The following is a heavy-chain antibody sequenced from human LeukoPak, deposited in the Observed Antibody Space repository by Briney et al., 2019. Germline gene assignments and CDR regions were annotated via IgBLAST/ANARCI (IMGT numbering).Heavy chain of an antibody. Sequence: KPSETLSLTCAVYGGSFSDYYWSWIHQPPGKGLEWIGEINHSGSTNYNPSLKSRVTISVDTSKNQFSLKLSSVTAADTAVYYCARGQWLDNYWGQGTLVTVSS. CDR1: GGSFSDYY. CDR2: INHSGST. V-gene: IGHV4-34*01. D-gene: IGHD6-19*01. CDR3: ARGQWLDNY. J-gene: IGHJ4*02.